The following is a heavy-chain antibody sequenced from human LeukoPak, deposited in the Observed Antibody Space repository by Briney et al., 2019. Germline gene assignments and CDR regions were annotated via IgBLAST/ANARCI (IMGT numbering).Heavy chain of an antibody. CDR3: ARRGPPRTLLRGVKSGWFDP. J-gene: IGHJ5*02. CDR2: IYYSGST. Sequence: PSETLSLTCTVSGGSISSRSYYWGWIRQPPGKGLEWIGIIYYSGSTYSNPSLKSRVTISVDTSKNQFSLKLSSVTAADTAVYYCARRGPPRTLLRGVKSGWFDPWGQGTLVTVSS. D-gene: IGHD3-10*01. V-gene: IGHV4-39*07. CDR1: GGSISSRSYY.